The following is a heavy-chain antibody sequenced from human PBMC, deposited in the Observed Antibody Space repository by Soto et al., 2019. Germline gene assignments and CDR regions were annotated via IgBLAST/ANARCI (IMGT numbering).Heavy chain of an antibody. D-gene: IGHD2-8*01. J-gene: IGHJ5*02. Sequence: GGSLILSCAASGFTFSSYGMHWVRQAPGKGLEWVAVISYDGSNKYYADSVKGRFTISRDNSKNTVFLQMNSLREEGTAVYYCAKDGCPDGICYVRDHWFDPWGQGAQVTVSS. CDR3: AKDGCPDGICYVRDHWFDP. CDR2: ISYDGSNK. CDR1: GFTFSSYG. V-gene: IGHV3-30*18.